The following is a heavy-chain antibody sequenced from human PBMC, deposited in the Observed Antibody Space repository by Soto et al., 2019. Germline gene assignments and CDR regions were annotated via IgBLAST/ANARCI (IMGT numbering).Heavy chain of an antibody. J-gene: IGHJ6*02. Sequence: SSETLSLTCAVYGGSFSGYYWSWIRQPPGKGLEWIGEINHSGSTNYNPSLKSRVTISVDTSKNQFSLKLSSVTAADTAVYYCARGNRDHGMDVWGQGTTVTVSS. CDR3: ARGNRDHGMDV. V-gene: IGHV4-34*01. CDR2: INHSGST. CDR1: GGSFSGYY.